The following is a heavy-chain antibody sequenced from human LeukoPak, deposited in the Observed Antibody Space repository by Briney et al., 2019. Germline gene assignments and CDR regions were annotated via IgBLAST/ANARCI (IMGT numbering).Heavy chain of an antibody. J-gene: IGHJ4*02. D-gene: IGHD6-13*01. CDR2: TYYSGST. Sequence: PSETLSLTCTVSGGSISTSSYYWGWIRQPPGKGLEWIGSTYYSGSTYYSPSLKSRVTMSVDTSKNQFSLRLTSVTAADTAVYYCARVEQQPYYFDYWGQGTLVTVSS. V-gene: IGHV4-39*07. CDR3: ARVEQQPYYFDY. CDR1: GGSISTSSYY.